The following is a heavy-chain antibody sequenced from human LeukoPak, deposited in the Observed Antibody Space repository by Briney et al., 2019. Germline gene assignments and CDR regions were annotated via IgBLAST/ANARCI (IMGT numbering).Heavy chain of an antibody. V-gene: IGHV4-59*11. D-gene: IGHD3-10*01. Sequence: SETLSLTCTVSGGSISSHYWSWIRQPREKGLEWIGYIYYSGSTDYNPFLQSRVTISLDTSKNQFSLKLSSVTAADTAVYYCARGAMVRGALFDYWGQGSLVTVSS. CDR3: ARGAMVRGALFDY. CDR1: GGSISSHY. CDR2: IYYSGST. J-gene: IGHJ4*02.